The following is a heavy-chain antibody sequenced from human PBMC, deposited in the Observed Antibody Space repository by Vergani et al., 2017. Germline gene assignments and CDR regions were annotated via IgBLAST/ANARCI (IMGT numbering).Heavy chain of an antibody. CDR2: ISWNSGSI. D-gene: IGHD2-2*02. Sequence: EVQLVESGGGLVQPGRSLRLSCAASGFTFDDYAMHWVRQAPGKGLEWVSGISWNSGSIGYADSVKGRFTISRDNAKNSLYLQMNSLRAEDTALYYCAKTPSPVYCSSTSCYTWYFQHWGQGTLVTVSS. CDR3: AKTPSPVYCSSTSCYTWYFQH. CDR1: GFTFDDYA. J-gene: IGHJ1*01. V-gene: IGHV3-9*01.